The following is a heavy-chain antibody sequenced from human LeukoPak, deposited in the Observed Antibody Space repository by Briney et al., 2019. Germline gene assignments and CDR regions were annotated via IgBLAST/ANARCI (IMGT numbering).Heavy chain of an antibody. Sequence: ASVKVSCKASGYTFTSYYMHWVRQAPGQGLEWMGIINPSGGSTSYAQKFQGRVTMTRDMSTSTAYMELRSLRSDDTAVYYCARDGDDFGVVITRYWGQGTLVTVSS. CDR2: INPSGGST. CDR1: GYTFTSYY. CDR3: ARDGDDFGVVITRY. D-gene: IGHD3-3*01. V-gene: IGHV1-46*01. J-gene: IGHJ4*02.